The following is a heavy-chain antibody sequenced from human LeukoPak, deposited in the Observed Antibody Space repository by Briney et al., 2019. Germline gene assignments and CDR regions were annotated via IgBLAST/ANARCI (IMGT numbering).Heavy chain of an antibody. CDR3: ARGALYYDFWSGYYKPKTQFDY. J-gene: IGHJ4*02. Sequence: ASVKVSCKASGYTFTSYGISWVRQAPGQGLEWMGWISTYNGNTNYAQKLQGRVTMTTDTSTSTAYMELRSLRYDDTAVYYCARGALYYDFWSGYYKPKTQFDYWGQGTLVTVSS. V-gene: IGHV1-18*01. D-gene: IGHD3-3*01. CDR2: ISTYNGNT. CDR1: GYTFTSYG.